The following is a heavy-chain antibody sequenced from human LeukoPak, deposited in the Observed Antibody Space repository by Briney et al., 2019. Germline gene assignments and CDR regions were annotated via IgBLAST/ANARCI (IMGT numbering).Heavy chain of an antibody. V-gene: IGHV1-46*01. CDR3: ARDNSVGDNAWWFDP. D-gene: IGHD1-26*01. CDR1: GYTFTGYY. CDR2: INPTGGST. Sequence: ASVKVSCKASGYTFTGYYMHWVRQAPGQGLEWMGLINPTGGSTGYAQKFQGRVTMTRDMSTSTDYMELSSLRSEDAAIYYCARDNSVGDNAWWFDPWGQGTLVTVSS. J-gene: IGHJ5*02.